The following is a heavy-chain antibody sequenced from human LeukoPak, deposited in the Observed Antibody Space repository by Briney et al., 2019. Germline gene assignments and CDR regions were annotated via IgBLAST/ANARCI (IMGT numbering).Heavy chain of an antibody. Sequence: PSETLSLTCTVSGGSISSSSYYWGWIRQPPGKGLEWIGSIYYSGSTYYNPSLKSRVTISVDTSKNQFSLKLSSVTAADTAVYYCARDNLRGYGDISFDYWGQGTLVTVSS. D-gene: IGHD4-23*01. J-gene: IGHJ4*02. V-gene: IGHV4-39*07. CDR2: IYYSGST. CDR3: ARDNLRGYGDISFDY. CDR1: GGSISSSSYY.